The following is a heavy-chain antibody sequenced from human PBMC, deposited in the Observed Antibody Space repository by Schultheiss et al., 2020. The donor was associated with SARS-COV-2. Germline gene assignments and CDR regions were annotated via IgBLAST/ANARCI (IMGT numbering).Heavy chain of an antibody. J-gene: IGHJ4*02. CDR3: ARATRVESLFSVRGGSFDF. Sequence: SETLSLTCSVSGSSITGFFWTWIRQPPGKGLDPIGNIYFTGITKYNPSLKSRVTFSLDTSKNQFSLKLGSVTAADTAVYFCARATRVESLFSVRGGSFDFWGRGALVTVSS. V-gene: IGHV4-59*01. CDR1: GSSITGFF. D-gene: IGHD5-24*01. CDR2: IYFTGIT.